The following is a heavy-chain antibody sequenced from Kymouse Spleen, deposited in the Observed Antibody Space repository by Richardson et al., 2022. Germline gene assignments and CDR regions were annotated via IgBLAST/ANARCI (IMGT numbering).Heavy chain of an antibody. V-gene: IGHV1-3*01. CDR3: AREDSSGWYYFDY. CDR2: INAGNGNT. Sequence: QVQLVQSGAEVKKPGASVKVSCKASGYTFTSYAMHWVRQAPGQRLEWMGWINAGNGNTKYSQKFQGRVTITRDTSASTAYMELSSLRSEDTAVYYCAREDSSGWYYFDYWGQGTLVTVSS. D-gene: IGHD6-19*01. CDR1: GYTFTSYA. J-gene: IGHJ4*02.